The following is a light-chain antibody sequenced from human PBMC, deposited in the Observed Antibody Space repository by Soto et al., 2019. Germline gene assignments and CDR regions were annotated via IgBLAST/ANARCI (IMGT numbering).Light chain of an antibody. CDR3: QQSYSTPYT. CDR2: GAS. V-gene: IGKV3-15*01. J-gene: IGKJ2*01. Sequence: EIVTTQSPATLSVSPGERATLSCRASQSVSNNLAWYQQRPGQAPRLLIYGASTRATGVPARFSGSGSGTDFTLTISSLQPEDFATYYCQQSYSTPYTFGQGTKLEIK. CDR1: QSVSNN.